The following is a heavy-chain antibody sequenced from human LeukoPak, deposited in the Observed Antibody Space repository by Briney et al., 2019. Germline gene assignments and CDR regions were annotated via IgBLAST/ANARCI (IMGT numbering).Heavy chain of an antibody. J-gene: IGHJ5*02. V-gene: IGHV4-4*07. Sequence: PSETLSLTCTVSGGSISNFYWSWIRQPAGKGLEWIGRAYSSGSTNYNPSLKSRVTISIDTSKNQFSLKLSSVTAADTATYYCARGVGSSSSNWFDPWGQGTLVTVSS. CDR1: GGSISNFY. CDR2: AYSSGST. CDR3: ARGVGSSSSNWFDP. D-gene: IGHD6-6*01.